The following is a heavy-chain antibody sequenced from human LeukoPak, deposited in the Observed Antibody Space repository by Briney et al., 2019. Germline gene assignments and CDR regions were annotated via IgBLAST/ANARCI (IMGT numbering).Heavy chain of an antibody. CDR2: IRYDGSNK. J-gene: IGHJ4*02. V-gene: IGHV3-30*02. Sequence: GGSLGLSCAASGFTFSSYGMHWVRQAPGKGLEWVAFIRYDGSNKYYADSVKGRFTISRDNSKNTLYLQMNSLRAGDTAVYYCAKVRMGSSIFDYWGQGTLVTVSS. CDR3: AKVRMGSSIFDY. CDR1: GFTFSSYG. D-gene: IGHD6-13*01.